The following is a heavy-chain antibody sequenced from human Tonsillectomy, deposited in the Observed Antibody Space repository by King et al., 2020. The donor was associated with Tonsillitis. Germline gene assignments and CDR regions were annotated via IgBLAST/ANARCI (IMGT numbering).Heavy chain of an antibody. Sequence: TLKESGPTLVKPTQTLTLTCTFSGFSLSTTGVGVGWIRQPPGKALEWLALIYWNDDKRYSPSLKSRLTITKETSKNQVVLTMTNMDPVDTATYYCAHRFQSYYYYGVDVWGQGTTVTVSS. CDR2: IYWNDDK. CDR3: AHRFQSYYYYGVDV. J-gene: IGHJ6*02. V-gene: IGHV2-5*01. CDR1: GFSLSTTGVG.